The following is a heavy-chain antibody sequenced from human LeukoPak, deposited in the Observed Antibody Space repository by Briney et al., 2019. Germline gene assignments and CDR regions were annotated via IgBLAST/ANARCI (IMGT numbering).Heavy chain of an antibody. CDR1: GFTFSSYG. CDR3: AKALGIAASGAMDV. D-gene: IGHD6-13*01. Sequence: GRSLRLSCAASGFTFSSYGMHWVRQAPGKGLEWVAVIWYGGSNKYYADSVKGRFTISRDNSKNTLYLQMNSLRAEDTAVYYSAKALGIAASGAMDVWGKGTTVTVSS. V-gene: IGHV3-30*18. CDR2: IWYGGSNK. J-gene: IGHJ6*03.